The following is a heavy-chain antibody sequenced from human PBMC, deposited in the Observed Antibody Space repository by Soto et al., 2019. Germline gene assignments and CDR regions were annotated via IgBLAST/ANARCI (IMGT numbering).Heavy chain of an antibody. CDR1: GFTFSSYA. V-gene: IGHV3-23*01. CDR3: ASPLGYYYYGMDV. J-gene: IGHJ6*02. Sequence: EVQLLESGGGLVQPGGSLRLSCAASGFTFSSYAMSWVRQAPGKGLEWVSAISGSGGSTYYADSVKGRFTISRDNSKNTLYLQMNSLRAEDTAVYYSASPLGYYYYGMDVWGQGTTVTVSS. CDR2: ISGSGGST.